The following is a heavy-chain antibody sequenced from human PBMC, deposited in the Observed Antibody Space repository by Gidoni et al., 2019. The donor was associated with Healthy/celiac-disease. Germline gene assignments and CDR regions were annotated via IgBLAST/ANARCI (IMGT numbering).Heavy chain of an antibody. Sequence: QVQLVQSGAEVKKPGASVTVSCKASGYTFTSYGISWVRQAPGQGLEWMGWISAYNGNTNEAQKLQGRVTMTTDTATSTAYMEVRSLRADDTAVYYCARDRGYSYVGFPPNDYWGQGTLVTVSS. CDR3: ARDRGYSYVGFPPNDY. CDR1: GYTFTSYG. J-gene: IGHJ4*02. CDR2: ISAYNGNT. V-gene: IGHV1-18*01. D-gene: IGHD5-18*01.